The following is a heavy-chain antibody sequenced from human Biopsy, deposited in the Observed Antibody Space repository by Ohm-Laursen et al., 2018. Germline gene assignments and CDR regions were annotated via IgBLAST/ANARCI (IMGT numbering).Heavy chain of an antibody. J-gene: IGHJ6*02. Sequence: SLRLSCAASGFTFTDYDISWVRHVPGQGLEWLALISPSSTTIYYADSVRGRFFISRDDAKNSVSLEMSSLRADDTALYFCARNVRLEMTDHSGVTTYFRYFAMDAWGRGTTVTVSS. CDR2: ISPSSTTI. CDR1: GFTFTDYD. D-gene: IGHD1-1*01. V-gene: IGHV3-11*01. CDR3: ARNVRLEMTDHSGVTTYFRYFAMDA.